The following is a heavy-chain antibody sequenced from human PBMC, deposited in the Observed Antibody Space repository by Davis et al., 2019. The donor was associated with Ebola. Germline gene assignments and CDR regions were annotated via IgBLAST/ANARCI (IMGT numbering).Heavy chain of an antibody. D-gene: IGHD1-7*01. V-gene: IGHV3-30*03. CDR3: ARGHGLTGTTDWFDP. Sequence: GGSLRLSCAASGFTFSSYSMNWVRQAPGKGLEWVAVISYDGSNKYYADSVKGRFTISRDNSKNTLYLQMNSLRAEDTAVYYCARGHGLTGTTDWFDPWGQGTLVTVSS. CDR1: GFTFSSYS. CDR2: ISYDGSNK. J-gene: IGHJ5*02.